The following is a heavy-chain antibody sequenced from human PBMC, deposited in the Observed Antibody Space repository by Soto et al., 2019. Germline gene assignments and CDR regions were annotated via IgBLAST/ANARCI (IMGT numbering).Heavy chain of an antibody. CDR1: GYTFTGYY. V-gene: IGHV1-2*02. D-gene: IGHD3-3*01. CDR2: INPNSGGT. Sequence: ASVKVSCKASGYTFTGYYMHWVRQAPGQGLEWMGWINPNSGGTNYAQKFQGRVTMTRDTSISTAYMELSRLRSDDTAVYYCARKAPRARHYDLWSGPSYGMDVWGQGTTVTVSS. CDR3: ARKAPRARHYDLWSGPSYGMDV. J-gene: IGHJ6*02.